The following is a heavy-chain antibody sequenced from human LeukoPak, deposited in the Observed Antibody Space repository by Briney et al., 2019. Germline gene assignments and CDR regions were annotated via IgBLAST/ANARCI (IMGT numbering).Heavy chain of an antibody. D-gene: IGHD3-10*01. Sequence: ASVKVSCKASGYTFTSYYMHWVRQAPGQGLEWMGIINPSGGSTSYAQKFQGRVTMTRDTSTSTVYMELSSLRSEDTAVYYCARGGIRGVIVPYFDYWGQGTLVTVSS. CDR2: INPSGGST. J-gene: IGHJ4*02. CDR1: GYTFTSYY. V-gene: IGHV1-46*01. CDR3: ARGGIRGVIVPYFDY.